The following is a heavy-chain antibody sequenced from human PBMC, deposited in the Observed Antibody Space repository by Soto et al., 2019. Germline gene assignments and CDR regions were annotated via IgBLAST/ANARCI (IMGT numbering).Heavy chain of an antibody. CDR1: GYTFPSYG. J-gene: IGHJ4*02. CDR3: AGDHYDFWSGYSSFDY. D-gene: IGHD3-3*01. V-gene: IGHV1-18*01. CDR2: INAYNGNT. Sequence: ASVKVTCKASGYTFPSYGISWVRQAPAQELEWMGWINAYNGNTNYAQRLQDRGTMTTDTSTSTAYMEMRSLRSDDTAVYCCAGDHYDFWSGYSSFDYWGQGTLVTVSS.